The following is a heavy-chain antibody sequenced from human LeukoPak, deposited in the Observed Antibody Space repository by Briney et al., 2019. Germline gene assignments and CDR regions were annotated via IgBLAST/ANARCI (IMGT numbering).Heavy chain of an antibody. CDR3: ARGITVFGTLDY. Sequence: PGGSLRLSCAASGFTFRSHAMSWVRQAPGKGLEWVSAITGTIISTYYVDSVRGRFTISRDNSKNTLYLQMDSLRAEDTATYYCARGITVFGTLDYWGQGTLVTVSS. D-gene: IGHD3-3*01. V-gene: IGHV3-23*05. CDR1: GFTFRSHA. J-gene: IGHJ4*02. CDR2: ITGTIIST.